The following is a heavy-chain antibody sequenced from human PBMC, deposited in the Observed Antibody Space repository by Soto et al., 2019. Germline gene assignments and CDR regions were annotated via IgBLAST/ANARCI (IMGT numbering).Heavy chain of an antibody. Sequence: PSETLSLTCTVSGGSISSSNYYWGWIRQPPGKGLEWIGSIYYSGSTYYNPSLKSRVTISVDTSKNQFSLKLSSVTAADTAVYYCAIRYCGSGWGYEYWGQGTLVTVPS. J-gene: IGHJ4*02. CDR1: GGSISSSNYY. CDR3: AIRYCGSGWGYEY. V-gene: IGHV4-39*01. D-gene: IGHD3-10*01. CDR2: IYYSGST.